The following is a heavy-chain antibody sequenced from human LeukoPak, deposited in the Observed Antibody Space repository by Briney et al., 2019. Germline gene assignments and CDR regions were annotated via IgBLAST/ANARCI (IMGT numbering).Heavy chain of an antibody. V-gene: IGHV3-23*01. Sequence: GGSLRLSCAASGFTFSSYAMSWVRQAPGKGLEWVSAISGSGGSTYYADSVKGRFTISRDNSKNTLYLQMNSLRADDTAVYYCAKGPVGVTTRNYFDYWGQGTLVTVSS. D-gene: IGHD1-26*01. J-gene: IGHJ4*02. CDR2: ISGSGGST. CDR3: AKGPVGVTTRNYFDY. CDR1: GFTFSSYA.